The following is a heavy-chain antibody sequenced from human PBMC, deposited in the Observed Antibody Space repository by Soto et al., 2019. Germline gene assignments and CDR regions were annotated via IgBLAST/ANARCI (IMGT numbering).Heavy chain of an antibody. J-gene: IGHJ4*02. Sequence: GGSLRLSCAAAGFDFEDYAMHWVRQVPGKGLEWVSLTNSDGTDSYYMDSVKGRFTISRDNAKSTLYLQMDRLRPEDTALYFCAKALYYYDSSPLDHWGQGTLVTVSS. CDR3: AKALYYYDSSPLDH. V-gene: IGHV3-43D*04. CDR1: GFDFEDYA. CDR2: TNSDGTDS. D-gene: IGHD3-22*01.